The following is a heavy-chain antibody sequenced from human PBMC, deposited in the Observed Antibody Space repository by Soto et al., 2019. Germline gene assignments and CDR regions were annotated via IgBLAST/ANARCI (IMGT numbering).Heavy chain of an antibody. J-gene: IGHJ4*02. V-gene: IGHV3-23*01. CDR2: ISGSGGST. Sequence: EVQLLESGGGLVQPGGSLRLSCAASGFTFSSYAMNWVRQAPGKGLEWVSSISGSGGSTYYADSVKGQFTISRDNSKTTLYLQMNSLRAEDTAVYYCARRSSGWYFDYWGQGTLVTVSS. D-gene: IGHD6-19*01. CDR3: ARRSSGWYFDY. CDR1: GFTFSSYA.